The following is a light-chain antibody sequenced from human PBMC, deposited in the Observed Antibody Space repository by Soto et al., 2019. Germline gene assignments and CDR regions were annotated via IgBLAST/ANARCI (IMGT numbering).Light chain of an antibody. V-gene: IGKV3-20*01. CDR2: DAS. CDR1: QSVSSSS. Sequence: EIVLTQSPGTLSLSPGERATLSCRASQSVSSSSLAWYQQRRGQAPRLLIHDASSRATGIPDRFSGSGSGTDFTLTISRLEPEDFAVYYCQQYNNWPPKLTFGGGTKVDIK. J-gene: IGKJ4*01. CDR3: QQYNNWPPKLT.